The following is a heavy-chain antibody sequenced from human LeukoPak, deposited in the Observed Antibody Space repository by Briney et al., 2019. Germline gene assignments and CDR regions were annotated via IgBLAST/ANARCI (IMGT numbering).Heavy chain of an antibody. CDR2: ISGSGGST. CDR1: GFTFSSYA. V-gene: IGHV3-23*01. Sequence: GGSLRLSCAASGFTFSSYAMSWVRQAPGKGLEWVSAISGSGGSTYYADSVKGRFTISRDNSKNTLYLQMNSLRAEDTAVYYCAKDWDDFRSGYLFDYWGQGTLVTVSS. CDR3: AKDWDDFRSGYLFDY. J-gene: IGHJ4*02. D-gene: IGHD3-3*01.